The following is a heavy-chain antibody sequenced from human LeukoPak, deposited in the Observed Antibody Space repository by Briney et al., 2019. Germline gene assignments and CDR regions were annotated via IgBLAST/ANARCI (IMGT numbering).Heavy chain of an antibody. CDR2: ISGSGGST. J-gene: IGHJ4*02. CDR3: AKWNRHYYGSGSYMGTFDY. D-gene: IGHD3-10*01. V-gene: IGHV3-23*01. Sequence: GGSLRLSCAASGFTFSSYGMSWVRQAPGKGLEWVSAISGSGGSTYYADSVKGRFTISRDNSKNTLYLQMNSLRAEDTAVYYCAKWNRHYYGSGSYMGTFDYWGQGTLVTVSS. CDR1: GFTFSSYG.